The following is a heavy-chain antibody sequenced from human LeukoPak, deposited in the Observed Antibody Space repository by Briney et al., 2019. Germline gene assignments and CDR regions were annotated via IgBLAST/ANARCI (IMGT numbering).Heavy chain of an antibody. CDR1: GYTFTNYA. CDR2: INAGNGNT. D-gene: IGHD1-26*01. J-gene: IGHJ4*02. CDR3: ARVGYPGGGSYHVPN. V-gene: IGHV1-3*01. Sequence: ASVKVSCKASGYTFTNYAMHWVRQAPGQRLEWMGWINAGNGNTKYSQKFQGRVTFTRYTSANTAYMELSSLRSEDTAVYYCARVGYPGGGSYHVPNWGQGTLVTVSS.